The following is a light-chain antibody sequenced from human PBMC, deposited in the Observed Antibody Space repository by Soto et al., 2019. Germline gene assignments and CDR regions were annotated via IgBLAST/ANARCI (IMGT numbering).Light chain of an antibody. Sequence: EIVMTQSPATLSVSPGERATLSCRASQSVSSNLAWYQQKPGQAPRLLIYGASTRATGIPARFSGSGSGTEFTLTISSLQSVDFAVYYCQQYNNWPRTFGQGTKV. CDR2: GAS. CDR3: QQYNNWPRT. CDR1: QSVSSN. V-gene: IGKV3-15*01. J-gene: IGKJ1*01.